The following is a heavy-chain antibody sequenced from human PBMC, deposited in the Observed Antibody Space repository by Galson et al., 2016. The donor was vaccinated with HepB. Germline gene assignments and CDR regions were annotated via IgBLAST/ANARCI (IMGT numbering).Heavy chain of an antibody. D-gene: IGHD6-19*01. Sequence: SLRLSCAASGFTFSSYAMSWVRQAPGKGLEWVSAISGSGGSTYYADSVKGRFTISRDNSKNTLYLQMNSLRAEDTAVYYSAAPLGIVAVAGTVDFGYWGQGTLVTVSS. J-gene: IGHJ4*02. V-gene: IGHV3-23*01. CDR2: ISGSGGST. CDR1: GFTFSSYA. CDR3: AAPLGIVAVAGTVDFGY.